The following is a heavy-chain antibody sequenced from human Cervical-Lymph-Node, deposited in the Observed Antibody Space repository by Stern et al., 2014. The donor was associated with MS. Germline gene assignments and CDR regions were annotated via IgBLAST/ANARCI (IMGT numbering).Heavy chain of an antibody. CDR1: GFSLSTRGVN. CDR2: YFWDDDK. J-gene: IGHJ4*02. CDR3: AHRRVQSDAWPTTFDY. D-gene: IGHD1-1*01. V-gene: IGHV2-5*02. Sequence: QVTLRESGPTLVKPTQTLTLTCSFSGFSLSTRGVNVGWFRQPPGKALEWLGFYFWDDDKRYRPPLKTRLTITKHASENQVVLTMTNVDPLDTATYYCAHRRVQSDAWPTTFDYWGPGTLVTVSS.